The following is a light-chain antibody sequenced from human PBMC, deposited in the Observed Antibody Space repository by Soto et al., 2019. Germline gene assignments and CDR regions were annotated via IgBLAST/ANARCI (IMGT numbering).Light chain of an antibody. CDR2: GAS. V-gene: IGKV3-20*01. J-gene: IGKJ1*01. CDR1: QSVSSSY. CDR3: QQYGSSPWT. Sequence: EIVLTQSPGTLSLSPGERATLSCRASQSVSSSYLAWYQQKPSQAPRLLIYGASSRATGIPDRFSGSGSGTDFTLTISRLEPEDFAVYYCQQYGSSPWTFGPGTKMDIK.